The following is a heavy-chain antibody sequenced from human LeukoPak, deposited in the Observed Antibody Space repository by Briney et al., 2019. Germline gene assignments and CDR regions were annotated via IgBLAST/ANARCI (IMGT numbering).Heavy chain of an antibody. J-gene: IGHJ3*02. V-gene: IGHV1-2*02. D-gene: IGHD1-26*01. CDR1: GYTFNGYY. CDR2: INPNNGGT. Sequence: EASVKVSCKSSGYTFNGYYMHWVRQAPGQGLEWMGWINPNNGGTNYAQKLQGRVTMTTDTSTSTAYMELRSLRSDDTAVYYCAKYVGATTSSFAHKNDAFDIWGQGTMVTVSS. CDR3: AKYVGATTSSFAHKNDAFDI.